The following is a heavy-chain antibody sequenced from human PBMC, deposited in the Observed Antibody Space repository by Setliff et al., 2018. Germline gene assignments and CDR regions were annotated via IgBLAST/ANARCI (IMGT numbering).Heavy chain of an antibody. CDR2: INHHSGGA. J-gene: IGHJ3*01. CDR3: ARGIAATGTGEAFDV. CDR1: GYTFTAFY. D-gene: IGHD6-13*01. V-gene: IGHV1-2*02. Sequence: GASVKVSCKASGYTFTAFYMHWVRQAPGQGLEWMGWINHHSGGAKYVEKFQGRLTLTRDTSISTAYMELSSLRSDDTAVYYCARGIAATGTGEAFDVWGQGTKVTVSS.